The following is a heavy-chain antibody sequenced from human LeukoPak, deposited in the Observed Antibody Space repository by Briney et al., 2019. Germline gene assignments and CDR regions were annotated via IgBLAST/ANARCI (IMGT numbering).Heavy chain of an antibody. CDR1: GYIFTGYY. V-gene: IGHV1-2*02. D-gene: IGHD3-16*01. J-gene: IGHJ4*02. CDR3: ARDERYSDADHHYPDLGY. Sequence: ASVKVSCKASGYIFTGYYLFWVRQAPGQGLEWMGWINPNGGATRYAQKFQGRVTLTCDTSNRTTYMELSSLTSDDTAVYYCARDERYSDADHHYPDLGYWGQGTLVTVSS. CDR2: INPNGGAT.